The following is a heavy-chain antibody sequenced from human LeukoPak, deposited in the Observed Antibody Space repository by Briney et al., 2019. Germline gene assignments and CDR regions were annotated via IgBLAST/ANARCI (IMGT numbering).Heavy chain of an antibody. CDR3: ARDGRGAGSPYNLFDP. V-gene: IGHV3-7*01. J-gene: IGHJ5*02. CDR1: GFTFSKYL. CDR2: IKEDGDEK. Sequence: GSLRLSCAASGFTFSKYLMKWVRQAPGEGLEVVANIKEDGDEKKYVDSVKGRFTISRDNAKESLYLQMNSLRDGDTAVYYCARDGRGAGSPYNLFDPWGRGTLVIVSS. D-gene: IGHD6-19*01.